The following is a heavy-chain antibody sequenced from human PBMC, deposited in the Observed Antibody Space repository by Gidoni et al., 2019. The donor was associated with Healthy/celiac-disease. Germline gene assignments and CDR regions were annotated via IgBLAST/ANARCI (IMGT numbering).Heavy chain of an antibody. CDR3: ARGSPILLWFGELHMDV. Sequence: QVQLQQWGAGLLKPSETLSLTCAVYGGSFSGYYWSWIRQPPGKGLEWIGEINHSGSTNYNPSLKSRVTISVDTSKNQFSLKLSSVTAADTAVYYCARGSPILLWFGELHMDVWGQGTTVTVSS. CDR2: INHSGST. V-gene: IGHV4-34*01. J-gene: IGHJ6*02. CDR1: GGSFSGYY. D-gene: IGHD3-10*01.